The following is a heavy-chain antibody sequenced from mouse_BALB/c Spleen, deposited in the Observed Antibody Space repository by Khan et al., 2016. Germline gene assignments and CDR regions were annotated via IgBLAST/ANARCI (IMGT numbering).Heavy chain of an antibody. V-gene: IGHV1-4*01. CDR2: INPSSGYT. D-gene: IGHD3-1*01. Sequence: QVQLQQSGAELARPRASVKMSCKASGYTFTSYTMHWVKQRPGQGLEWIGYINPSSGYTNYNQKFKDKATLTGDKSSSTAYMQLSSLTSEDSAVDYCARSGNPWFAYWGQGTLVTVSA. CDR1: GYTFTSYT. CDR3: ARSGNPWFAY. J-gene: IGHJ3*01.